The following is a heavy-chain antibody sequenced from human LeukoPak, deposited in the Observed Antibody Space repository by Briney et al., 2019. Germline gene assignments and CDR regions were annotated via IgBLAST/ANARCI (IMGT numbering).Heavy chain of an antibody. CDR1: GGSISSSSYY. Sequence: SETLSLACTVSGGSISSSSYYWGWIRQPPGKGLEWIGSIYYSGSTYYNPSLKSRVTISVDTSKNQFSLKLSSVTAADTAVYYCARYLITFGGVIVIPSAFDYWGQGTLVTVSS. J-gene: IGHJ4*02. CDR2: IYYSGST. D-gene: IGHD3-16*02. V-gene: IGHV4-39*07. CDR3: ARYLITFGGVIVIPSAFDY.